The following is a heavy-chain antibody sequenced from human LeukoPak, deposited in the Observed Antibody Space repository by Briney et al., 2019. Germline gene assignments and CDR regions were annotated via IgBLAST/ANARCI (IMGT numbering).Heavy chain of an antibody. CDR2: LLYNGNT. Sequence: SETLSLTCTVAGGSISSDVHYWDWIRQAPGKGLEWIGSLLYNGNTWYNPSLESRVTISVDTSENQFSLGLTSVNAADTALYFCTRRGSGNGGTYAGMDVWGPGTSVTVSS. D-gene: IGHD1-26*01. V-gene: IGHV4-39*01. CDR3: TRRGSGNGGTYAGMDV. CDR1: GGSISSDVHY. J-gene: IGHJ6*02.